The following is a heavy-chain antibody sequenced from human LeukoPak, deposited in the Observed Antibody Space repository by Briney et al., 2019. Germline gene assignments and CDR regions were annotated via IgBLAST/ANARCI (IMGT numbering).Heavy chain of an antibody. CDR2: ISGSGGNT. J-gene: IGHJ4*02. Sequence: PGGSLRLSCAASGFTFSSYAMSWVRQAPGKGLEWVSSISGSGGNTFYADSVKGRFTIYRDNSRNTLIMQMYSLRADDTAVYYCARSKFPFDADGWHGYFDFWGQGTLVTVSS. CDR3: ARSKFPFDADGWHGYFDF. CDR1: GFTFSSYA. V-gene: IGHV3-23*01. D-gene: IGHD3-10*01.